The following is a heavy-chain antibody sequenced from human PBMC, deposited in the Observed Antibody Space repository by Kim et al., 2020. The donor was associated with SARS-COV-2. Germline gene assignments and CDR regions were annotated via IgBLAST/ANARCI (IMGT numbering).Heavy chain of an antibody. CDR3: ARVWFEVKRGCDS. Sequence: YADSVKGRFIISRDFSKNTLYLQMNSLRAEDTAVYYCARVWFEVKRGCDSWGQGTLVTVSS. D-gene: IGHD3-10*01. V-gene: IGHV3-53*01. J-gene: IGHJ5*01.